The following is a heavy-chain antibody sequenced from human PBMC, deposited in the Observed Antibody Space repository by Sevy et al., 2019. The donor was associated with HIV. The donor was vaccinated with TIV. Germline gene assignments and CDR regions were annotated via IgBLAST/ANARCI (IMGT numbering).Heavy chain of an antibody. V-gene: IGHV3-48*02. CDR1: GFTFSSYN. CDR3: ARGWGYSYGYNWFDP. D-gene: IGHD5-18*01. J-gene: IGHJ5*02. Sequence: GGSLRLSCAASGFTFSSYNMNWVRQAPGKGLEWVSYICSSSSTNYYAGAVKGRFTSSRDNAKNSLNLQMNSPRDEDTAVYYCARGWGYSYGYNWFDPWGQGTLVTVSS. CDR2: ICSSSSTN.